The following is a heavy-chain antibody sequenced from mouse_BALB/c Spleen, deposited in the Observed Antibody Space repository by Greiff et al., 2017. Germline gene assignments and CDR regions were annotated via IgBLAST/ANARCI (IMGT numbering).Heavy chain of an antibody. CDR2: ISSGGSYT. Sequence: DVMLVESGGGLVKPGGSLKLSCAASGFTFSSYGMSWVRQTPDKRLEWVATISSGGSYTYYPDSVKGRFTISRDNAKNTLYLQMSSLKSEDTAMYYCARYAMDYWGQGTSVTVSS. V-gene: IGHV5-6*03. CDR1: GFTFSSYG. CDR3: ARYAMDY. J-gene: IGHJ4*01.